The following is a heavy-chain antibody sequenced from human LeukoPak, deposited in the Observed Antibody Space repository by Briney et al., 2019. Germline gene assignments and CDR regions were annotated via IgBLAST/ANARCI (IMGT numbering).Heavy chain of an antibody. CDR2: NSGGSS. V-gene: IGHV3-23*01. Sequence: PGGSLRLSCAASGFTFSTYGVYWVRQAPGKGLEWVSSNSGGSSYYADSVKGRFTISRDNSKNTLYLQMNSLRAEDTAVYYCAKEGSSAAITMVRGVTSIDYWGQGTLVTVSS. CDR3: AKEGSSAAITMVRGVTSIDY. J-gene: IGHJ4*02. D-gene: IGHD3-10*01. CDR1: GFTFSTYG.